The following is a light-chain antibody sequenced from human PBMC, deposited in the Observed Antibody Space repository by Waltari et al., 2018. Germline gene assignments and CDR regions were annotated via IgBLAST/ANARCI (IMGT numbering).Light chain of an antibody. J-gene: IGLJ3*02. V-gene: IGLV2-11*01. CDR3: CSYAGSSWV. CDR1: SSDVGGSNY. CDR2: DVS. Sequence: QSALTQPRSVSGSPGQSVTISCTGTSSDVGGSNYVSWYQQHPGKAPKLMIYDVSKRPSGFPDRFAGSKSGNTASLTISGLQAEDEADYYCCSYAGSSWVFGGGTKLTVL.